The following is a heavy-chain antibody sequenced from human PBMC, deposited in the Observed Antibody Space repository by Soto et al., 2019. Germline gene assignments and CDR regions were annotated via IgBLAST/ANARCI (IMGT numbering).Heavy chain of an antibody. J-gene: IGHJ4*02. Sequence: GSLRLSCAASGFTFSSYAMHWVRQAPGKGLEWVAVISYDGSNKYYADSVKGRFTISRDNSKNTLYLQMNSLRAEDTAVYYCAGGITIFGVVIYGDYFDYWGQGTLVTVSS. CDR1: GFTFSSYA. CDR2: ISYDGSNK. CDR3: AGGITIFGVVIYGDYFDY. D-gene: IGHD3-3*01. V-gene: IGHV3-30-3*01.